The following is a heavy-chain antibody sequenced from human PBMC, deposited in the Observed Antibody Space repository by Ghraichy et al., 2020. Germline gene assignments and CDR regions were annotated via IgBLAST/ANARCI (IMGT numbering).Heavy chain of an antibody. CDR2: IKSKKDGATI. J-gene: IGHJ4*02. V-gene: IGHV3-15*01. Sequence: GGSLRLSCAAFGFTFSDYWMRWVRQAPGKGLEWIARIKSKKDGATIDYSAPVRGRFTISRDESRNTLYLQMNSLKVEDTGMYYCTTDPQDWGQGTPVIVSS. CDR1: GFTFSDYW. CDR3: TTDPQD.